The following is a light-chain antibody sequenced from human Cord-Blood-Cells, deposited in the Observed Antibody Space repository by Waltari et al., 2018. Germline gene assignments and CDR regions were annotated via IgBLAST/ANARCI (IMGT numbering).Light chain of an antibody. V-gene: IGKV3-20*01. CDR1: QSVSSSY. CDR3: QQYGSSQFT. Sequence: EIVLTQSPGTLSLSPGERATLSCRASQSVSSSYLAWYQQKPGQAPRFLIYGASSRATGIPDRFSGSGSGTDFTLTISRLEPEDFAVYYCQQYGSSQFTFGPGTKVDIK. J-gene: IGKJ3*01. CDR2: GAS.